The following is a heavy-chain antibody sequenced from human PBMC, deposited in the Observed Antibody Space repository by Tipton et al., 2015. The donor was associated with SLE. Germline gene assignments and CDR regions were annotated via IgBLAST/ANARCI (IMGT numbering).Heavy chain of an antibody. CDR2: IYYTGRT. J-gene: IGHJ6*02. CDR3: ARLPCQITGTRLYYFGMDV. D-gene: IGHD1-20*01. V-gene: IGHV4-39*07. Sequence: TLSLTCTGYGDSIRMSRYYWGWFRQSPGKGLEWIGGIYYTGRTNYNPSLKTRVAISIGTSKNQFSLNLNSVTAADTAVYYCARLPCQITGTRLYYFGMDVWGQGTTVTVSS. CDR1: GDSIRMSRYY.